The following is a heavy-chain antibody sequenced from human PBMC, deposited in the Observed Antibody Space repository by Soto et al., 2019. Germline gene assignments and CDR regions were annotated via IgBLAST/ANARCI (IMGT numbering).Heavy chain of an antibody. CDR2: IDPSRGST. Sequence: ASVKVSCKASGYIFTSYYMHWVRQAPGEGLEWMGFIDPSRGSTSYAQKFQGRVTMTRDMSTSTVYMELSSLTSGDTAVYYCARNDKSGLDYWGQGTLVTVSS. D-gene: IGHD3-3*01. V-gene: IGHV1-46*01. CDR3: ARNDKSGLDY. J-gene: IGHJ4*02. CDR1: GYIFTSYY.